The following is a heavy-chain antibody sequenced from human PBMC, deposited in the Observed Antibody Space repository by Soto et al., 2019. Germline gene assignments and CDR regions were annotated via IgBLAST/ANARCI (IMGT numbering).Heavy chain of an antibody. V-gene: IGHV4-59*01. CDR3: ARDVGYGLIDY. J-gene: IGHJ4*02. CDR1: GGSISGYY. CDR2: AYYTGST. D-gene: IGHD5-18*01. Sequence: SETLSLTCIVSGGSISGYYWSWIRQPPGKGLEWIGYAYYTGSTNYNPSLKSRLIVSVDTSKNQFSLKLSSVTAADTAVYYCARDVGYGLIDYWGQGTLVTVSS.